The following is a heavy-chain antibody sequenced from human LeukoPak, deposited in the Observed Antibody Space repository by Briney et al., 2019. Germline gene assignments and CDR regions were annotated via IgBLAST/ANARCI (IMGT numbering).Heavy chain of an antibody. CDR2: INAGNGNT. Sequence: ASVKVSCKASGYTFTTYPINWVRQAPGQRLEWMGWINAGNGNTKYSQKFQGRVTITRDTSASTAHMELSSLRSEDTAVYYCARDLGGWYPNWFDPWGQGTLVTVSS. CDR3: ARDLGGWYPNWFDP. CDR1: GYTFTTYP. J-gene: IGHJ5*02. D-gene: IGHD6-19*01. V-gene: IGHV1-3*01.